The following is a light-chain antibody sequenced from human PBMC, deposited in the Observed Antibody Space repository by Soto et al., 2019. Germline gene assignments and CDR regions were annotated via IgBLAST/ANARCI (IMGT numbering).Light chain of an antibody. CDR1: QSISSY. V-gene: IGKV1-39*01. J-gene: IGKJ2*01. Sequence: DIQMTQSPSSLSASVGDRVTITCRASQSISSYLNWYQQKPGKAPKLLIYPASSLQSGVPSRFSGSGSGTDFTLTISSLQPEDFATYYCQQSYSTPYMYTFGQGTKLEIK. CDR2: PAS. CDR3: QQSYSTPYMYT.